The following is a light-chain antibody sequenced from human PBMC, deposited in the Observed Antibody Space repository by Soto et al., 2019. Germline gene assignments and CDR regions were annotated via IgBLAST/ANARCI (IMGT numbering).Light chain of an antibody. J-gene: IGKJ4*01. Sequence: EIPLTQCPGTLSLSPAERATLSCRASQSVSSSYLAWYQQKPGQAPRLLIYGASSRATGIPDRFSGSGSGTDFTLTISRLEPEDFAVYNCQQYDSSPLTFGGGTKVDIK. CDR1: QSVSSSY. V-gene: IGKV3-20*01. CDR3: QQYDSSPLT. CDR2: GAS.